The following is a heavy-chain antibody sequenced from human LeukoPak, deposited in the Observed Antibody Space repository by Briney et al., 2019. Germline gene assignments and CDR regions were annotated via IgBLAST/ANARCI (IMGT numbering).Heavy chain of an antibody. Sequence: GGSLRLSCAASGFTFSTYSMHWVRQAPGKGLESVSAISSNGGSTYYANSVKGRFTISRDNSKNTLYLQMNSLRAEDTAVYYCARDSAQVDVVVTAMEVPDFDYWGQGTLVTVSS. V-gene: IGHV3-64*01. CDR2: ISSNGGST. CDR3: ARDSAQVDVVVTAMEVPDFDY. CDR1: GFTFSTYS. J-gene: IGHJ4*02. D-gene: IGHD2-21*02.